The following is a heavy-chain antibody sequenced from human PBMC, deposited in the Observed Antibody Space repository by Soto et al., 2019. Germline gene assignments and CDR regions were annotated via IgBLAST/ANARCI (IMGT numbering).Heavy chain of an antibody. V-gene: IGHV3-23*01. CDR1: GFTCSNYA. CDR2: ISGGGGNT. J-gene: IGHJ5*02. D-gene: IGHD1-26*01. Sequence: EVHLLESGGGLVQPGGSLRLSCAASGFTCSNYAMSWDRQAPGKGLEWVSAISGGGGNTYYADSVKGLFTISRDNSRNPLYLQRSSLRADDAAVYYCPSKVGATSGWDLWGRGTLVAVSS. CDR3: PSKVGATSGWDL.